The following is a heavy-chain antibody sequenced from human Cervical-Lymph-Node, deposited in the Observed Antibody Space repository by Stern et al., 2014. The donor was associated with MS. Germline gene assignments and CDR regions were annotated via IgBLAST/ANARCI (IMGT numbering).Heavy chain of an antibody. CDR3: VLRCLEGIRMDV. CDR2: MTHSIGNP. J-gene: IGHJ6*02. CDR1: GYTFTSYD. D-gene: IGHD3-3*01. Sequence: QVQLVESGAEVKKPWASVKVSCKASGYTFTSYDINWVRQATGQGLEWMGWMTHSIGNPGSAQKVQGRVTMTRNTSISTAYMELSSLRSEDTAVYYCVLRCLEGIRMDVWGQGTTVTVSS. V-gene: IGHV1-8*01.